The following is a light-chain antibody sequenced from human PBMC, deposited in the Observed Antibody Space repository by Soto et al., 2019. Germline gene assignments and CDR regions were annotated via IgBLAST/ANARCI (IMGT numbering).Light chain of an antibody. Sequence: EIVLTQSPGTLSLSPGERVTLSCRASQSVSSNYLAWYQQKPGQAPRLLLYGASSRATGIPDRFSGRGSGTDSPLTISRLAPEDFAVYYCQQHGSSPRTFGQGTKVEIK. J-gene: IGKJ1*01. CDR3: QQHGSSPRT. CDR1: QSVSSNY. CDR2: GAS. V-gene: IGKV3-20*01.